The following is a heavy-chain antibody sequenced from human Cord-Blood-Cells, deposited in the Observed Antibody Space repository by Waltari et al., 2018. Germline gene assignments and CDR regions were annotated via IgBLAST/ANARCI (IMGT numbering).Heavy chain of an antibody. D-gene: IGHD3-3*01. J-gene: IGHJ4*02. CDR1: GGSISSSSYS. CDR3: ARHIRFLEWLGMNFDY. V-gene: IGHV4-39*01. CDR2: IYYSGST. Sequence: QLQLQESGPGLVKPSETLSLTCTVSGGSISSSSYSWGWFRQPPGKGLEWIGSIYYSGSTYYNPSLKSRVTISVDTSKNQFSLKLSSVTAADTAVYYCARHIRFLEWLGMNFDYWGQGTLVTVSS.